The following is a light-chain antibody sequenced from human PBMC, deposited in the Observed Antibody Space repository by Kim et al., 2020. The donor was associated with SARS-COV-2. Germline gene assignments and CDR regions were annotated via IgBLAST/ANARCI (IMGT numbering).Light chain of an antibody. Sequence: SITLSRTGTSSDVGCYNYVSWYQQHPDKAPKLIVYDVSNRPSGVSDRFSGSKSGDTASLTISGLQADDEADYYCTSYTSSSTLVFGGETQLTVL. V-gene: IGLV2-14*03. CDR3: TSYTSSSTLV. CDR2: DVS. CDR1: SSDVGCYNY. J-gene: IGLJ3*02.